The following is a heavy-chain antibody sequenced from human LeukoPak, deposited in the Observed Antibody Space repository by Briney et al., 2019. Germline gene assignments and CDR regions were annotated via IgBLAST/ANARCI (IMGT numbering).Heavy chain of an antibody. CDR3: ARGGGDYYDSSGYYFSSYYYMDV. CDR1: GGSISSYY. D-gene: IGHD3-22*01. CDR2: IYYSGST. J-gene: IGHJ6*03. V-gene: IGHV4-59*01. Sequence: SETLSLTCTVSGGSISSYYWSWIRQPPGKGLEWIGYIYYSGSTNYNPSLKSRVTISVDTSKNQFSLKLSSVTAADTAVYYCARGGGDYYDSSGYYFSSYYYMDVWGKGTTVTVSS.